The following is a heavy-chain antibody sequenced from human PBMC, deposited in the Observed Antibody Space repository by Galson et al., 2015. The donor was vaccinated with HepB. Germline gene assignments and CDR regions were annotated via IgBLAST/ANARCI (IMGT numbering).Heavy chain of an antibody. Sequence: SLRLSCAASGFSFSSYGMHWVRQAPGKGLEWVAVISYDESNEYYADSVKGRFTISRDNSKNTLYLQMNSLRAEDTAVYYCAKDKWRADCSGGTCYSGAFDIWGQGTLVTVSS. V-gene: IGHV3-30*18. D-gene: IGHD2-15*01. CDR1: GFSFSSYG. CDR2: ISYDESNE. CDR3: AKDKWRADCSGGTCYSGAFDI. J-gene: IGHJ3*02.